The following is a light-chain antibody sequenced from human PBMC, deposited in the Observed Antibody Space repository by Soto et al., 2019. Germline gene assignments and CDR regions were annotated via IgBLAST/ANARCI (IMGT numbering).Light chain of an antibody. CDR1: QGISTW. CDR3: QQYNTYPLT. V-gene: IGKV1-5*03. J-gene: IGKJ4*01. CDR2: KAS. Sequence: DIQMTQSPSTLSASVGDRVTITCRASQGISTWLAWYQQKPGKAPKLLIYKASSLEGGVPSRFSGSGSGTEFNITVSSLQPDDFATYYCQQYNTYPLTFGGGTTGEIK.